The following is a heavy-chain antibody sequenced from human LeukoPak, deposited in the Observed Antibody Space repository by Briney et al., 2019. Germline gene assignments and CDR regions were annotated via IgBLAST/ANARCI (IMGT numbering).Heavy chain of an antibody. CDR1: GGSISSGGYS. Sequence: PSETLSLTCAVSGGSISSGGYSWSWIRQPPGKGLEWIGYIYHSGSTYYNPSLKSRVTISVDTSKNQFSLKLSSVTAADTAVYYCATLYYYDSSGYYPRLSVYFDYWGQGTLVTVSS. CDR3: ATLYYYDSSGYYPRLSVYFDY. D-gene: IGHD3-22*01. V-gene: IGHV4-30-2*01. CDR2: IYHSGST. J-gene: IGHJ4*02.